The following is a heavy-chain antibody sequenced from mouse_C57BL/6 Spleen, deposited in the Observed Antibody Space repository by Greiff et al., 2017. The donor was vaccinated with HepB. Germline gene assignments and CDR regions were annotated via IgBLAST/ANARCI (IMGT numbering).Heavy chain of an antibody. Sequence: QVQLQQSGPELVKPGASVKISCKASGFSFTSYYIHWVKQRPGQGLEWIGWIYPGSGNTKYNEKFKGKATLTADTSSSTAYMQLSSLTSEDSAVYYGAREGALRDGYFDVWGTGTTVTVSS. CDR3: AREGALRDGYFDV. V-gene: IGHV1-66*01. CDR2: IYPGSGNT. CDR1: GFSFTSYY. J-gene: IGHJ1*03. D-gene: IGHD1-1*01.